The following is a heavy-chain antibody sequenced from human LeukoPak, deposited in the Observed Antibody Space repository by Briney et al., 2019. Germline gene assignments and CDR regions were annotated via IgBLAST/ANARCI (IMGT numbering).Heavy chain of an antibody. CDR1: GGSFSGYY. J-gene: IGHJ4*02. Sequence: AETLSLTCAVYGGSFSGYYWSWIRQPPGKGLEWIGEINHSGSTNYNPSLKSRVTISVDTSKNQFSLKLSSVTAADTAVYYCARVRHRRDGYNSDYRGQGTLVTVSS. V-gene: IGHV4-34*01. CDR3: ARVRHRRDGYNSDY. D-gene: IGHD5-24*01. CDR2: INHSGST.